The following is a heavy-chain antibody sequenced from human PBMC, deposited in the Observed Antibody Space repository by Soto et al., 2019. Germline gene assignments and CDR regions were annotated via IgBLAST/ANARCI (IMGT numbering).Heavy chain of an antibody. CDR2: IIPIFGTA. V-gene: IGHV1-69*12. J-gene: IGHJ4*02. Sequence: QVQLVQSGAEVKKPGSSVKVSCKASGGTFSSYAISWVRQAPGQGLEWMGGIIPIFGTANYAQKFQGRVTITADESTSTAYRELSSLRSEDTAVYYGAVLPRGYSYVLEDYWGQGTLVTVSS. D-gene: IGHD5-18*01. CDR1: GGTFSSYA. CDR3: AVLPRGYSYVLEDY.